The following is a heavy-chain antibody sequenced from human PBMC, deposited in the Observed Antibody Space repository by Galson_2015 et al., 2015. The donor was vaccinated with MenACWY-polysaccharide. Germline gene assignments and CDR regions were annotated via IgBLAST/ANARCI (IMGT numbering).Heavy chain of an antibody. Sequence: SLRLSCAASGFTVSSNSLSWVRQAPGKGLEWVSVICSGGYTYYADSVKGRFTISRDNSKNTLFLQMNTLKVEDTAVYYCASAHNSGDYENWGQGTLVTVSS. D-gene: IGHD3-16*01. CDR3: ASAHNSGDYEN. CDR2: ICSGGYT. J-gene: IGHJ4*02. CDR1: GFTVSSNS. V-gene: IGHV3-66*01.